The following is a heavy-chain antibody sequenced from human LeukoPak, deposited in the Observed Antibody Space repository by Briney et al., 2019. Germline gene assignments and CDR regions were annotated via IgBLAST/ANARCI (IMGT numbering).Heavy chain of an antibody. V-gene: IGHV3-53*01. Sequence: PGGSLRLSCAASGFTVSSNYMSWVRQVPGKGLEWVSVIYSGGSTYYADSVKGRFTISRDNSKNTLYLQMNSLRAEDTAVYYCARGPVYSSSWNWFDPWGQGTLVTVSS. CDR2: IYSGGST. J-gene: IGHJ5*02. D-gene: IGHD6-13*01. CDR3: ARGPVYSSSWNWFDP. CDR1: GFTVSSNY.